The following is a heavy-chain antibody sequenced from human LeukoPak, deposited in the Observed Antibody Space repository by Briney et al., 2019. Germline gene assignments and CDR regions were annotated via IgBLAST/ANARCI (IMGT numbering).Heavy chain of an antibody. J-gene: IGHJ4*02. CDR2: IWYDGTNK. D-gene: IGHD6-13*01. Sequence: PGRSLRLSCAASGFTFSSFGMHWVRQAPGKGLEWVALIWYDGTNKYYADSVKGRFTISRDNSKNTLYLQMNSLRAEDTAVYYCARDGEVTAAGYYFDYWGQGTLVTVSS. CDR3: ARDGEVTAAGYYFDY. CDR1: GFTFSSFG. V-gene: IGHV3-30*19.